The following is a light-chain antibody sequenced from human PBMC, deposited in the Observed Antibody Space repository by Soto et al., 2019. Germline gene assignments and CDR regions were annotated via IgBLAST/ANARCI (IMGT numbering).Light chain of an antibody. CDR2: TAS. CDR1: QSISNW. J-gene: IGKJ1*01. V-gene: IGKV1-5*03. CDR3: QQYNTYSRT. Sequence: DIQMTQSPSTLSASVGDRVTITCRASQSISNWLAWYQQQPGKAPKLLIYTASSLESGVPSRFSGSGSGTEFTLTIRSLQPDDFATYYCQQYNTYSRTFGQGTKVEIK.